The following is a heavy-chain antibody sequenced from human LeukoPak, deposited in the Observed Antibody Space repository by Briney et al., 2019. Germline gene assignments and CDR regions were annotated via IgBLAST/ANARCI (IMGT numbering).Heavy chain of an antibody. D-gene: IGHD5-18*01. Sequence: GGSLRLSCAASGFTFSSYSMNWVRQAPGKGLEWVSSISSSSSYIYYADSVMGRFTISRDNTKNSLYLQMNSLRAEDTAVYYCARDDTAMAPAGYWGQGTLVTVSS. CDR2: ISSSSSYI. CDR3: ARDDTAMAPAGY. J-gene: IGHJ4*02. V-gene: IGHV3-21*01. CDR1: GFTFSSYS.